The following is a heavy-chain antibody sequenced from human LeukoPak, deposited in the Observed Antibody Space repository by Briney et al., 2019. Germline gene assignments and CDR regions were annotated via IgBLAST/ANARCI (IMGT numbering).Heavy chain of an antibody. Sequence: GGSLRLSCAASGFTFSSYSMNWVRQAPGKGLEWVSSTSSSSSYIYYADSVKGRFTISRDNAKNSLYLQMNSLRAEDTAVYYCARVEASGYDYGAFDYWGQGTLVTVSS. V-gene: IGHV3-21*01. CDR1: GFTFSSYS. D-gene: IGHD5-12*01. CDR3: ARVEASGYDYGAFDY. CDR2: TSSSSSYI. J-gene: IGHJ4*02.